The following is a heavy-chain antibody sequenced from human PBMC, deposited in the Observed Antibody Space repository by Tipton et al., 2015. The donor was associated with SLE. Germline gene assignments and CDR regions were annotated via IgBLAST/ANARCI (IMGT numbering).Heavy chain of an antibody. Sequence: TPSLTCAVYGGSFGGFNWNWIRQPPGKGLEWIGEINHSGVTSYNPSLKSRVAVSLDTSKRQFLLRLTSVTAADTAMYFCARGTGITDDWGQGTLFTVSS. V-gene: IGHV4-34*01. J-gene: IGHJ4*02. CDR2: INHSGVT. CDR1: GGSFGGFN. CDR3: ARGTGITDD. D-gene: IGHD1-1*01.